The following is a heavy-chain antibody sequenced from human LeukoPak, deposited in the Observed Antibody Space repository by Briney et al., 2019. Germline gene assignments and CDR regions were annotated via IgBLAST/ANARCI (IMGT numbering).Heavy chain of an antibody. Sequence: GGSLRLSCAASGFTFSSYSMNWVRQAPGKGLEWVSSISSSSSYIYYADSVKGRFTISRDNAKNSLYLQMNSLRAEDTAVYYCARLYNWNDDDAFDIWGQGTMVTVSS. CDR3: ARLYNWNDDDAFDI. D-gene: IGHD1-20*01. V-gene: IGHV3-21*01. CDR1: GFTFSSYS. J-gene: IGHJ3*02. CDR2: ISSSSSYI.